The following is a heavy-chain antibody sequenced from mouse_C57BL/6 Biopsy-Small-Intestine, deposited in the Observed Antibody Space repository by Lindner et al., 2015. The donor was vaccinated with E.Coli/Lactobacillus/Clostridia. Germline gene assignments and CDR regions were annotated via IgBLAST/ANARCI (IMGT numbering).Heavy chain of an antibody. CDR1: GYSFTGYF. CDR2: INPYNGDT. V-gene: IGHV1-20*01. CDR3: ARRELGLAMDY. Sequence: EVQLQESGPELVKPGDSVKISCKASGYSFTGYFMNWVMQSHGKSLEWIGRINPYNGDTFYNQKFKGKATLTVDKSSSTAHMELRSLTSEDSAVYYCARRELGLAMDYWGQGTSVTVSS. J-gene: IGHJ4*01. D-gene: IGHD3-3*01.